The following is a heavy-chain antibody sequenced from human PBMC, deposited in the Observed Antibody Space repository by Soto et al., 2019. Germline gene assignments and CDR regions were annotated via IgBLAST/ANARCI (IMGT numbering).Heavy chain of an antibody. Sequence: QVQLVESGGGVVQPGRSLRLSCAASGFTFSSYGMHWVRQAPGKGLEWVAVISYDGSNKYYADSVKGRFTISRDNSKNTLYLQMNGLRAEDTAVYYCAKQYCSGGSCYSALDYWGQGTLVTVSS. CDR2: ISYDGSNK. D-gene: IGHD2-15*01. V-gene: IGHV3-30*18. J-gene: IGHJ4*02. CDR1: GFTFSSYG. CDR3: AKQYCSGGSCYSALDY.